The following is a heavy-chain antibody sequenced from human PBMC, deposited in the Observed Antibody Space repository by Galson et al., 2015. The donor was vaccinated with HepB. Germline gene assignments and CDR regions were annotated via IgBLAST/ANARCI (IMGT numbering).Heavy chain of an antibody. D-gene: IGHD4/OR15-4a*01. Sequence: ETLSLTCTVSGGSISSSSYYWGWIRRPPGKGLEWIGSIYYSGSTYYNPSLKSRVTISVDTSKNQFSLKLSSVTAADTAVYYCARDHPYDALVDYWGQGTLVTVSS. CDR2: IYYSGST. CDR1: GGSISSSSYY. V-gene: IGHV4-39*07. CDR3: ARDHPYDALVDY. J-gene: IGHJ4*02.